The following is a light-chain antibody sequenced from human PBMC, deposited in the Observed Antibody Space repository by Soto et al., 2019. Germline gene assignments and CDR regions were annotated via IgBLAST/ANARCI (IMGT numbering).Light chain of an antibody. CDR3: QQYGGSPPIT. CDR2: AAS. V-gene: IGKV3-20*01. J-gene: IGKJ5*01. Sequence: EIVLTQSPGTLSLSPGERATLSCRASQSVSSRYLTWYQQKPGQAPRLLSYAASSRATGIPDRFSGSGSGTDFTLTISRLEPEDFAVYSCQQYGGSPPITFGQGTRLEIK. CDR1: QSVSSRY.